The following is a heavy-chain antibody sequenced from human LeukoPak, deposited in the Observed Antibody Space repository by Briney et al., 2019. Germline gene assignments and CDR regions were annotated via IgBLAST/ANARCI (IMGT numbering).Heavy chain of an antibody. J-gene: IGHJ4*02. CDR1: GGSISSSNW. CDR3: ARFRGPYSSSSNNY. D-gene: IGHD6-13*01. Sequence: SETLSLTCAVSGGSISSSNWWSWVRQPAGKGLEWIEEIYHSGSTNYNPSLKSRVTISVDKSKNQFSLKLSSVTAADTAVYYCARFRGPYSSSSNNYWGQGTLVTVSS. CDR2: IYHSGST. V-gene: IGHV4-4*02.